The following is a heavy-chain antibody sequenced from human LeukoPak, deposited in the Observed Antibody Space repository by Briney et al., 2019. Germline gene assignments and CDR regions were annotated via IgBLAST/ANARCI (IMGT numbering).Heavy chain of an antibody. Sequence: GSLRLSCAASGFTFSSYVMNWVRQAPGKGLEWIGEINHSGSTNYNPSLKSRVTISVDTSKNQFSLKLSSVTAADTAVYYCARRAVRGVIWGQGTLVTVSS. V-gene: IGHV4-34*01. D-gene: IGHD3-10*01. CDR1: GFTFSSYV. CDR3: ARRAVRGVI. J-gene: IGHJ4*02. CDR2: INHSGST.